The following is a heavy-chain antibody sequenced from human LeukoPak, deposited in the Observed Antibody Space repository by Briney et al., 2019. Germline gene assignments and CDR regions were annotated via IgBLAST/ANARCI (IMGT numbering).Heavy chain of an antibody. CDR1: GYTFTGYY. J-gene: IGHJ4*02. D-gene: IGHD1-26*01. Sequence: ASVKVSCKASGYTFTGYYMHWVRQAPGQGLEWMGWISAYNGNTNYAQRLQGRVTMTTDTSTSTAYMELRSLRSDDTAVYYCARDGGGVGALFDYWGQGTLVTVSS. CDR2: ISAYNGNT. V-gene: IGHV1-18*04. CDR3: ARDGGGVGALFDY.